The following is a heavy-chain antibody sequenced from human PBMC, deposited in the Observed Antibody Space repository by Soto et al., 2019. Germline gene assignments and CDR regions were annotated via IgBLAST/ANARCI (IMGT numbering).Heavy chain of an antibody. CDR2: ISQSSRYI. V-gene: IGHV3-21*02. CDR1: GFTFRTYN. D-gene: IGHD3-22*01. CDR3: AKSRYSDSSGDFYDY. J-gene: IGHJ4*02. Sequence: EVQLVESGGGLVKPGGSLRVSCAASGFTFRTYNMNWVRQAPGKGLEWVSSISQSSRYIYYTDSVKGRFTISRDNAKNSLYLQMNSLRAEDTAVYYCAKSRYSDSSGDFYDYWGQGTLVTVSS.